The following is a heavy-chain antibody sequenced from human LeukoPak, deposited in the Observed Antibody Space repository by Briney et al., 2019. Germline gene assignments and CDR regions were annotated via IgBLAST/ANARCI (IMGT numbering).Heavy chain of an antibody. J-gene: IGHJ4*02. CDR2: ISGSGGST. D-gene: IGHD3-22*01. CDR3: AKGEGDGYSVY. V-gene: IGHV3-23*01. Sequence: GGSLRLSRAASGFTFSSYAMSWVRQAPGKGLEWVSAISGSGGSTYYADSVKGRFTISRDNSKNTLYLQMSSLRAEDTAVYYCAKGEGDGYSVYWGQGTLVTVSS. CDR1: GFTFSSYA.